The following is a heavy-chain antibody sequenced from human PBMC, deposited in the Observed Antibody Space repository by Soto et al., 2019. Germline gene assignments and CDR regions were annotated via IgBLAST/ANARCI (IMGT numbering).Heavy chain of an antibody. CDR1: GYSVSSNSAA. CDR2: TYYRSKWYH. Sequence: XQTLSLTCAISGYSVSSNSAAWDWIRQSPSRGLEWLGRTYYRSKWYHDYAVSVKSRMTINPDTSKNQFSLQLNSVTPEDTAVYYCARHSLYNRTYHPFDYWGQGTLVTVSS. D-gene: IGHD1-20*01. CDR3: ARHSLYNRTYHPFDY. J-gene: IGHJ4*02. V-gene: IGHV6-1*01.